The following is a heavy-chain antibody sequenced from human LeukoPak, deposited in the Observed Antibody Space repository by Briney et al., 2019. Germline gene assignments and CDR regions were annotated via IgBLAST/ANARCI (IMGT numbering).Heavy chain of an antibody. D-gene: IGHD6-19*01. CDR2: IYYSGST. J-gene: IGHJ4*02. Sequence: SETLSLTCTVSGGSISSSSYYWGWIRQPPGKGLEWIGSIYYSGSTYYNPSLKSRVTISVDTSKNQFSLKLSSVTAADTAVYYCARRAQWLVLNYFDYWGQGTLVTVSS. CDR3: ARRAQWLVLNYFDY. V-gene: IGHV4-39*01. CDR1: GGSISSSSYY.